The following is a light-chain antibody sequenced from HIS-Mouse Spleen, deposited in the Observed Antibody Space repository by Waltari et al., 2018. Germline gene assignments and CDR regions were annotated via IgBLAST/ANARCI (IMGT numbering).Light chain of an antibody. J-gene: IGLJ3*02. CDR1: SSYVGGYNY. V-gene: IGLV2-14*03. CDR3: SSYTSSSTWV. CDR2: DVS. Sequence: QSALTQPASVSGSPGQSLTISCTGTSSYVGGYNYVSWYQQHPGKAPKLMIYDVSNRPSGVSNRFSGSKSGNTASLTSSGLQAEDEADYYCSSYTSSSTWVFGGGTKLTVL.